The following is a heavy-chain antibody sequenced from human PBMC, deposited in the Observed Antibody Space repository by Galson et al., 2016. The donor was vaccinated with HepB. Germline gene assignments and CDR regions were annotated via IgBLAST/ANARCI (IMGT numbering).Heavy chain of an antibody. CDR2: IYPGDFDI. CDR1: GYTFDTYW. D-gene: IGHD3-3*01. Sequence: QSGAEVKKPGESLKISCRGSGYTFDTYWIGWVRQMPGKGLEWMGIIYPGDFDIRYSPPFQGQVTISVDKSISTAYLQWSSLTASDTAIYYCTVSLTAAYDFWGAIWKYYAMDVWGQGTTVTVS. V-gene: IGHV5-51*01. J-gene: IGHJ6*02. CDR3: TVSLTAAYDFWGAIWKYYAMDV.